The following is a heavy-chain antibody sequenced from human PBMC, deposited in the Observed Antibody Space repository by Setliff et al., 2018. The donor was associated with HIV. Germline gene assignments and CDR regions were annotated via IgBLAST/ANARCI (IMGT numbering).Heavy chain of an antibody. CDR1: GGSISSYY. CDR2: IYYSGRT. D-gene: IGHD3-3*01. CDR3: ARIFGDQGYYYGMDV. J-gene: IGHJ6*02. V-gene: IGHV4-59*01. Sequence: SETLSLTCTVSGGSISSYYWSWIRQPPGKGLEWIGYIYYSGRTNYNPSLKSRVTISVDTSKNQFSLKLSSVIAADTAVYYCARIFGDQGYYYGMDVWGQGTTVTV.